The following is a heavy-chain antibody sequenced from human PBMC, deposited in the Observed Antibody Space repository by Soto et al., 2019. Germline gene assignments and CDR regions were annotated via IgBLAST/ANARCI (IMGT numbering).Heavy chain of an antibody. CDR3: ARGSTGSYPGSRIFDF. CDR1: GLTFGSRA. D-gene: IGHD3-10*01. J-gene: IGHJ4*02. CDR2: ITDNGRDA. V-gene: IGHV3-23*01. Sequence: GGSLRLSCVASGLTFGSRAMSWVRQAPGEGLQWVATITDNGRDAKYADSVRGRFVISRDNSKKTLYLQMTSLTAEDSAMYFCARGSTGSYPGSRIFDFWGRGTLVTVSS.